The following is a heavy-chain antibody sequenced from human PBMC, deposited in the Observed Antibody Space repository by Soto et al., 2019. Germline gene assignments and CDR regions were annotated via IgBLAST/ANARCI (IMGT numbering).Heavy chain of an antibody. CDR1: GFSLTSNGMG. D-gene: IGHD3-10*02. J-gene: IGHJ4*02. CDR2: IYWDDDK. CDR3: AHRDPMFGETFDY. V-gene: IGHV2-5*02. Sequence: QITLKESGPPLVKPTQTLTLTCTFSGFSLTSNGMGVGWLRQPPGKALEWLGIIYWDDDKRYSPSLKSRLTITTDTSKNQVFLSVTNMDPVDTATYYCAHRDPMFGETFDYWGQGTLVTVSS.